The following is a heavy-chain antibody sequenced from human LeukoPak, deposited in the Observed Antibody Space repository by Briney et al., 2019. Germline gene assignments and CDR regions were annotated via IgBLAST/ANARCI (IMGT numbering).Heavy chain of an antibody. J-gene: IGHJ4*02. D-gene: IGHD2-21*01. CDR2: ISSNSATI. CDR1: GFTLSTHS. Sequence: GGSLILSCAASGFTLSTHSLNWVRQAPRKGLEWVSYISSNSATINFADSVKGRFTISRDNARNSLYLQMNSLRAEDTAVYYCARNSDYSYYFDYWGQGTLVTVSS. CDR3: ARNSDYSYYFDY. V-gene: IGHV3-48*01.